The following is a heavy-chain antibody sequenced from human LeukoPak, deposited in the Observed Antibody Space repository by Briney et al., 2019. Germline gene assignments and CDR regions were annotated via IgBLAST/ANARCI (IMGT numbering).Heavy chain of an antibody. Sequence: GASVKVAGKASGYTFTSYDINWGRQATGQGLEWMGWMNPNSGNTGYAKKFQGRVTMTRNTSISTAYMELSSLRSEDTAVYYCARGRMTPRSNWFDPWGQGTLVTVSS. CDR2: MNPNSGNT. CDR1: GYTFTSYD. V-gene: IGHV1-8*01. D-gene: IGHD2-8*01. J-gene: IGHJ5*02. CDR3: ARGRMTPRSNWFDP.